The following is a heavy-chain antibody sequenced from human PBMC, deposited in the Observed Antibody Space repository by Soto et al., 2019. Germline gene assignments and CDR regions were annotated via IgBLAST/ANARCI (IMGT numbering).Heavy chain of an antibody. CDR3: ARPRRRGSGYSYFDY. Sequence: LRLSCAASGFTFSSYWMSWVRQAPGKGLEWVANIKQDGSEKYYVDSVKGRFTISRDNAKNSLYLQMNSLRAEDTAVYYCARPRRRGSGYSYFDYWGQGTLVTVSS. CDR2: IKQDGSEK. CDR1: GFTFSSYW. V-gene: IGHV3-7*01. J-gene: IGHJ4*02. D-gene: IGHD3-3*01.